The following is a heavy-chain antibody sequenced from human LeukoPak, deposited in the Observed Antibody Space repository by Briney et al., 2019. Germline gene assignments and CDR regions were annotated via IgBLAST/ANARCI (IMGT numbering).Heavy chain of an antibody. J-gene: IGHJ6*04. CDR3: AELGITMIGGV. CDR1: GFSLEDYA. Sequence: GGSLRPSCAASGFSLEDYAMPWVRQAPGKGLKWVSGISWNSGSIGYADSVKGRFTISRDNAKNSLYLQMNSLRAEDTAVYYCAELGITMIGGVWGKGTTVTISS. V-gene: IGHV3-9*01. D-gene: IGHD3-10*02. CDR2: ISWNSGSI.